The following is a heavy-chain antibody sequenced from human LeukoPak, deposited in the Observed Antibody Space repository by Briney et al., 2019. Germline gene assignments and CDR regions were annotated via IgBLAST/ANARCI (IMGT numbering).Heavy chain of an antibody. J-gene: IGHJ4*02. V-gene: IGHV3-7*01. Sequence: GGSLRLSCAASGFTFSNYWMSWVRQAPGKGLEWVANIRKDGNDEYYVDSVKGRFTISRDNAKNSLYLQTNSLRADDTAVYYCVRDNDRSGYYPYFDYWGQGALVTVSS. CDR1: GFTFSNYW. CDR2: IRKDGNDE. CDR3: VRDNDRSGYYPYFDY. D-gene: IGHD3-22*01.